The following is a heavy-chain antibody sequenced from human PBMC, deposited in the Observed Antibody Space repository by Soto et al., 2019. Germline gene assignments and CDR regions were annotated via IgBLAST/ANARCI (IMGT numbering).Heavy chain of an antibody. V-gene: IGHV3-7*01. Sequence: GGSLRLSCAASGFTFSSYWMSWVRQAPGKGLEWVANIKQDGSEKYYVDSVKGRFTISRDNAKNSLYLQMNSLRAEDTAVYYCARLYCSGGSCSTVYYYGMDVWGQGTTVTVSS. CDR3: ARLYCSGGSCSTVYYYGMDV. D-gene: IGHD2-15*01. CDR1: GFTFSSYW. CDR2: IKQDGSEK. J-gene: IGHJ6*02.